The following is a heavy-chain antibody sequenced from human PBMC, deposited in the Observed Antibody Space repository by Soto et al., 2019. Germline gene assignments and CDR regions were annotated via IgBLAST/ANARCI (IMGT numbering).Heavy chain of an antibody. Sequence: GGSLRLSCAASGFTFSSYGMHWVRQAPVKGLEWVAVISYDGSNKYYADSVKGRFTISRDNSKNTLYLQMNSLRAEDTAVYYCAKEVWELLGTYYFDYWGQGTLVTVSS. CDR3: AKEVWELLGTYYFDY. CDR1: GFTFSSYG. J-gene: IGHJ4*02. D-gene: IGHD1-26*01. V-gene: IGHV3-30*18. CDR2: ISYDGSNK.